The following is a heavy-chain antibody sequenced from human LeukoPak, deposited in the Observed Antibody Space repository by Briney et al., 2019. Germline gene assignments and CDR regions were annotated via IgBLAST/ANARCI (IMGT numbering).Heavy chain of an antibody. D-gene: IGHD6-6*01. CDR3: AREGSRSSSPVDY. Sequence: TSETLSLTCTVSGGSISGYYWSWIRQPPGKGLERIGYIYYSGTTNYNPSLKSRVTISVDKSKNQFSLKLSSVTAADTAVYYCAREGSRSSSPVDYWGQGTLVTVSS. J-gene: IGHJ4*02. CDR2: IYYSGTT. V-gene: IGHV4-59*01. CDR1: GGSISGYY.